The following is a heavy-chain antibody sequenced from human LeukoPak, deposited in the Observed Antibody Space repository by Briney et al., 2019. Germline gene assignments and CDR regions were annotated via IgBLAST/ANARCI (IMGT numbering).Heavy chain of an antibody. CDR1: GGSISSSSYY. V-gene: IGHV4-61*01. J-gene: IGHJ4*02. CDR3: ASEYYYDSSGYYY. CDR2: IYYSGST. D-gene: IGHD3-22*01. Sequence: SETLSLTCTVSGGSISSSSYYWSWIRQPPGKGLEWIGYIYYSGSTNYNPSLKSRVTISVDTSKNQFSLKLSSVTAADTAVYYCASEYYYDSSGYYYWGQGTLVTVSS.